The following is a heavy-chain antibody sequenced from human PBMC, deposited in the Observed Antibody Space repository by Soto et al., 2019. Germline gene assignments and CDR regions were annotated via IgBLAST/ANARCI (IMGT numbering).Heavy chain of an antibody. J-gene: IGHJ4*02. CDR2: ISSDGDST. CDR1: GFTFSTYA. D-gene: IGHD3-9*01. V-gene: IGHV3-23*01. CDR3: ARDPSTGNADY. Sequence: LRLSCAASGFTFSTYALNWVRQSPGKGLEWVSTISSDGDSTYYVDSVKGRFTVSRDNSKNTMYLQMNSLRAEDTALYFCARDPSTGNADYWGQGTLVTVSS.